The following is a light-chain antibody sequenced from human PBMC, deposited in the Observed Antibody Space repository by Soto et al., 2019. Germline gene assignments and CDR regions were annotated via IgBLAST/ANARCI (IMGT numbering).Light chain of an antibody. J-gene: IGLJ2*01. Sequence: QSALTQPPSASGSPGQSVTISCTGTSSDVGGYNYVSWYQQRPGKVPKLMIYEVNKRPSGVPDRFSGSKSGDTASLTVSGLQAEDEADYYCSSYAGSNNLVFGGGTKVTVL. V-gene: IGLV2-8*01. CDR3: SSYAGSNNLV. CDR2: EVN. CDR1: SSDVGGYNY.